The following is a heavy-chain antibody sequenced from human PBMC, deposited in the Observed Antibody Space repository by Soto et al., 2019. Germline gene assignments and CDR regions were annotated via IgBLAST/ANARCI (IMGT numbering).Heavy chain of an antibody. Sequence: QLQLQESGPGLVKPSETLSLTCTVSGGSISSSSYYWGWIRQPPGKGLEWIGSIYYSGSTYYNPSLKSRVTISVDTSKNQFSLKLSSVTAADTAVYYCAVVVVAATSDSYYYYYYMDVWGKGTTVTVSS. CDR1: GGSISSSSYY. CDR2: IYYSGST. D-gene: IGHD2-15*01. V-gene: IGHV4-39*01. J-gene: IGHJ6*03. CDR3: AVVVVAATSDSYYYYYYMDV.